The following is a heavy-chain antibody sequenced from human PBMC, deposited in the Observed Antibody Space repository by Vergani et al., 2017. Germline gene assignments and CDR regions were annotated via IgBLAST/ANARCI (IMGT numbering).Heavy chain of an antibody. J-gene: IGHJ5*02. Sequence: QLQLQESGPGLVKPSETLSLTCTVSGGSISGSSYYWGWIRQPPGKGLEWIGSIYYSGSTYYNPSLKSRVTISVDTSKNQFSLKLSSVTAADTAVYYCARHMKAVGIPIWFDPWGQGTLVTVSS. CDR3: ARHMKAVGIPIWFDP. CDR1: GGSISGSSYY. V-gene: IGHV4-39*01. D-gene: IGHD6-13*01. CDR2: IYYSGST.